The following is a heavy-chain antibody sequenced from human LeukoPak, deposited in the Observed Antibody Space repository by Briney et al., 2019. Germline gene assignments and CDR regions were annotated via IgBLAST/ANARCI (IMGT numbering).Heavy chain of an antibody. V-gene: IGHV3-30*03. CDR2: ISYDGSNK. CDR3: ARDAIAIFGVVISSQGLFDY. J-gene: IGHJ4*02. Sequence: GGSLRLSCAASGFTFSSYGMHWVRQAPGKGLEWVAVISYDGSNKYYADSVKGRFTISRDNSKNTLYLQMNSLRAEDTAVYYCARDAIAIFGVVISSQGLFDYWGQGTLVTVSS. CDR1: GFTFSSYG. D-gene: IGHD3-3*01.